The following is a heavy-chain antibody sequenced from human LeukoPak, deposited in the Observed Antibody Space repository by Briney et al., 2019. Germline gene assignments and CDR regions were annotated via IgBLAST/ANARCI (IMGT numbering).Heavy chain of an antibody. D-gene: IGHD1-1*01. CDR2: SRTASDT. Sequence: GGSPRLSCAASGVTFSSFDMHWGRERTGQGLEWGSTSRTASDTYYPGAVEVRFTLSRDKAKNSLYLQMNSLTAGDTAVCYCARGPPRGKYYYMDVWGKGTTVTVSS. J-gene: IGHJ6*03. V-gene: IGHV3-13*01. CDR1: GVTFSSFD. CDR3: ARGPPRGKYYYMDV.